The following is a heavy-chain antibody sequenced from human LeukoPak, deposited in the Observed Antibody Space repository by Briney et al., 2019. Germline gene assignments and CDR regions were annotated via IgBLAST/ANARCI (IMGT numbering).Heavy chain of an antibody. Sequence: GASVKVSCKASGYTFTGYFMHWVRQAPGHGLEWMGWINPNSGGTNYAQKFQGRVTMTSDTSISTAYIELTRLRSDDTAVYYCARDLDGSSGCDYWGQGTLVTVSS. V-gene: IGHV1-2*02. CDR3: ARDLDGSSGCDY. CDR1: GYTFTGYF. D-gene: IGHD6-13*01. J-gene: IGHJ4*02. CDR2: INPNSGGT.